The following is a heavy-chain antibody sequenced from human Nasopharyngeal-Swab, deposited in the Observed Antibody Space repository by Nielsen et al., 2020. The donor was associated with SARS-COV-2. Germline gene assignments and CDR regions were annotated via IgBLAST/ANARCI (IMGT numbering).Heavy chain of an antibody. CDR2: IDPSDSYT. CDR3: ATTCYYDSSGYPLPYY. Sequence: VRQAPGKGLEWMGRIDPSDSYTNYSPSFQGHVTISADKSISTAYLQRSSLKASDTAMYYCATTCYYDSSGYPLPYYWGQGTLVTVSS. D-gene: IGHD3-22*01. V-gene: IGHV5-10-1*01. J-gene: IGHJ4*02.